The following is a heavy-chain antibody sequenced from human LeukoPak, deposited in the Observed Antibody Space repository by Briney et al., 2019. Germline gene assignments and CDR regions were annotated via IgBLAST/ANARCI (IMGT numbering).Heavy chain of an antibody. CDR3: ARLWLESNFADYFDD. CDR1: GESFSGYY. D-gene: IGHD6-19*01. Sequence: KPSETLSLTCAVYGESFSGYYWSWIRQPPGKGLEWIGEINHSGSTNYNPSLKSRVTISVDTSKSQFSLKLSSVTAADTAVYYCARLWLESNFADYFDDWGQGTLLTVSS. J-gene: IGHJ4*02. CDR2: INHSGST. V-gene: IGHV4-34*01.